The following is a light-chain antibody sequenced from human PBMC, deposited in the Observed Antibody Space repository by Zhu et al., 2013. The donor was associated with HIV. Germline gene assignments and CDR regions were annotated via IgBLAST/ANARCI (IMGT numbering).Light chain of an antibody. CDR1: QSVATN. V-gene: IGKV3-20*01. Sequence: ETVLTQSPVTLSLSPGDRATLSCRASQSVATNLAWYQQRPGQAPRLLIYDASNRATDIPDRFSGSGSGRDFTLTISRLEPEDFAVYYCLQYTRSPRTFGQGTKVEIK. CDR2: DAS. J-gene: IGKJ1*01. CDR3: LQYTRSPRT.